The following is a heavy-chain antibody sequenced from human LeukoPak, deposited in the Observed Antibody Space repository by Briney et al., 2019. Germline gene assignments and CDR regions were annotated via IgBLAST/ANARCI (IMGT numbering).Heavy chain of an antibody. Sequence: PSETLSLTCTVSGGSISSTSYYWAWIRQPPGKGLEWIGSIYYSGNTYYNPSLKSRVTISVDTSKNQFSLKLSSVTVADTAVYYCAARGGYDFWSGYTNYYYYYYMDVWGKGTTVTVSS. J-gene: IGHJ6*03. V-gene: IGHV4-39*07. CDR3: AARGGYDFWSGYTNYYYYYYMDV. CDR1: GGSISSTSYY. D-gene: IGHD3-3*01. CDR2: IYYSGNT.